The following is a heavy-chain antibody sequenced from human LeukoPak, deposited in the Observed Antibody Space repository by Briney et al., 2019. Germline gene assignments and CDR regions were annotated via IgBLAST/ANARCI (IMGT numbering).Heavy chain of an antibody. CDR1: GFTFSHYW. J-gene: IGHJ4*02. V-gene: IGHV3-74*01. CDR2: IESDGGRT. CDR3: ARADGDCRSFDY. D-gene: IGHD2-21*02. Sequence: GGSLRLSCAASGFTFSHYWMHWVRQAPGKGLVWVSRIESDGGRTDYADSLKGRFTISRDNAKNTLYLEMNSLRVEDTAVYYCARADGDCRSFDYWGQGTLVTVSS.